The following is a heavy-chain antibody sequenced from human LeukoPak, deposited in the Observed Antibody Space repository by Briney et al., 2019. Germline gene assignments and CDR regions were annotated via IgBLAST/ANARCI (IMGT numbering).Heavy chain of an antibody. CDR1: GVSISSYY. V-gene: IGHV4-59*08. D-gene: IGHD1-1*01. CDR3: ARGATTTFDY. CDR2: IYYSGST. Sequence: SETLSLTCTVSGVSISSYYWSWIRQPPGKGLEWIGYIYYSGSTNYNPSLKSRVTMSLDTSKNQFSLKLSSVTAADTAVYYCARGATTTFDYWGQGTLVTVSS. J-gene: IGHJ4*02.